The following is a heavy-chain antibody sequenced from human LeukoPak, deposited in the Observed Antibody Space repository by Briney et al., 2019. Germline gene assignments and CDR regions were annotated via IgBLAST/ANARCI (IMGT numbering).Heavy chain of an antibody. CDR2: IYHSGST. CDR1: GYSISSGYY. D-gene: IGHD2-15*01. Sequence: SEALSLTCTVSGYSISSGYYWGWIRQPPGKGLEWIGSIYHSGSTYYNPSLKSRVTISVDTSKNHFSLKLSSVTAADTAVYYCARDLGCSGGSCYHVDYWGQGTLVTVSS. CDR3: ARDLGCSGGSCYHVDY. J-gene: IGHJ4*02. V-gene: IGHV4-38-2*02.